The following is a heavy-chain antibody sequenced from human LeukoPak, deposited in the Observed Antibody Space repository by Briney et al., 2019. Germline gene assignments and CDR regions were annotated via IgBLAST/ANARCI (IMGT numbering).Heavy chain of an antibody. D-gene: IGHD6-13*01. J-gene: IGHJ4*02. V-gene: IGHV1-18*01. CDR1: GYTFTSYG. CDR2: ISAYNGNT. CDR3: AGDPTLIAAAGTGAFDY. Sequence: GASVKVSCKASGYTFTSYGISWVRQAPGQGLEWMGWISAYNGNTNYAQKLQGRVTMTTDTSTSTAYMELRNLRSDDTAVYYCAGDPTLIAAAGTGAFDYWGQGTLVTVSS.